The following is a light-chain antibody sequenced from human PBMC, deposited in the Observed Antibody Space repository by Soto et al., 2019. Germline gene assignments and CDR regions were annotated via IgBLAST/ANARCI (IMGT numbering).Light chain of an antibody. V-gene: IGKV3-20*01. CDR3: HQYGISP. Sequence: EIVLTHSPGTLSLSPGERATLSCRASQSVSSSSLAWYQQKPGQAPRLLVYGASSRATGIPARFSGSGSGTEFSLTISRLEPEDFAVYYCHQYGISPFGGGTKVDIK. CDR2: GAS. J-gene: IGKJ4*01. CDR1: QSVSSSS.